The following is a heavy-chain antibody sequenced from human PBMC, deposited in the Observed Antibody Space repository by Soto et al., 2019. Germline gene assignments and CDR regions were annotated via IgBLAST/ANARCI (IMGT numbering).Heavy chain of an antibody. CDR2: INHRGST. Sequence: QVQLQQCGAGLLKPSETLSLTCAVYGGAFSGYYWSWIRQPPGKGLEWIGEINHRGSTNYNPSLKSRVTISVDTSNNQFSLKLSYVTAADTAVYYCASFRTRYFDYWGQGTLVTVSS. CDR1: GGAFSGYY. CDR3: ASFRTRYFDY. J-gene: IGHJ4*02. V-gene: IGHV4-34*01. D-gene: IGHD4-17*01.